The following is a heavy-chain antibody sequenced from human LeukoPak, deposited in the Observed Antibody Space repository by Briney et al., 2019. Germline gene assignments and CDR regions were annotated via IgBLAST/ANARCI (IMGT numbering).Heavy chain of an antibody. CDR2: ISWNSGSI. CDR3: AKDSRGQVYYDFSSGPDY. V-gene: IGHV3-9*01. Sequence: PGRSLRLSCAASGFTFDDYAMHWVRQAPGKGLEWVSGISWNSGSIGYADSVKGRFTISRDNAKNSLYLQMNSLRAEDTALYYCAKDSRGQVYYDFSSGPDYWGQGTLVTVSS. CDR1: GFTFDDYA. J-gene: IGHJ4*02. D-gene: IGHD3-3*01.